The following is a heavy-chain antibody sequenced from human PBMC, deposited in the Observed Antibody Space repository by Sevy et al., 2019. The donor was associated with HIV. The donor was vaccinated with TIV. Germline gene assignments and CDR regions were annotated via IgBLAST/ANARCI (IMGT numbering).Heavy chain of an antibody. J-gene: IGHJ6*02. D-gene: IGHD3-10*01. CDR2: ISWNSGSI. CDR1: GFTFDVYA. Sequence: GGSLRLSCAASGFTFDVYAMHWVRQAPGKGLEWVSGISWNSGSIGYADSVKGRFTISRDNAKNSLYLQMNSLRAEDTALYYCAKEHGSGSYPYYYYGMDVWGQGTTVTVSS. CDR3: AKEHGSGSYPYYYYGMDV. V-gene: IGHV3-9*01.